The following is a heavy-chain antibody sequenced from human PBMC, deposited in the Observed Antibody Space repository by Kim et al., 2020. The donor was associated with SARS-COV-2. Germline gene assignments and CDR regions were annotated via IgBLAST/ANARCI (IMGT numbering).Heavy chain of an antibody. J-gene: IGHJ4*02. V-gene: IGHV1-18*01. CDR1: GYTFTSYG. CDR2: ISGYNDNT. Sequence: ASVKVSCKASGYTFTSYGVSWVRQAPGQGLEWMGWISGYNDNTKFAQKFQGRVTMTTDTSTSTAYLELWSLTSDDTAVYYCARDGNDCADYWGQGTLVTVSS. CDR3: ARDGNDCADY. D-gene: IGHD2-21*02.